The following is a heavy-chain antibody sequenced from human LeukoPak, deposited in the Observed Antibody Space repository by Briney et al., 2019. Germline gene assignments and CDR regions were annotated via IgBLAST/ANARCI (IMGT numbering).Heavy chain of an antibody. Sequence: SETLSLTCTVSGGSISSSAYYWAWIRQPPGKGLEWFGSIDYTGSTYYNPSLKSRVTISADTSKNQFSLKVNSVTAADAAVFYCARDKIAVPGPDFDYWGQGTLVTVSS. CDR1: GGSISSSAYY. J-gene: IGHJ4*02. CDR3: ARDKIAVPGPDFDY. V-gene: IGHV4-39*02. CDR2: IDYTGST. D-gene: IGHD6-19*01.